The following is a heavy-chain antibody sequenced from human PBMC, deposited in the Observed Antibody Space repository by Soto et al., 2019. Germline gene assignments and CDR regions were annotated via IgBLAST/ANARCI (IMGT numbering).Heavy chain of an antibody. D-gene: IGHD4-17*01. CDR1: GFTFSSYE. J-gene: IGHJ5*02. CDR3: ARVTTSYKWFDH. V-gene: IGHV3-48*03. CDR2: ISSSGSTI. Sequence: PEGSLRLSCAASGFTFSSYEMNRVRQAPGKGLEWGSYISSSGSTIYYADSVKGRFTISRYNAKSSLYLQMNRLRAEETGVYSCARVTTSYKWFDHWGQVTLVTTSS.